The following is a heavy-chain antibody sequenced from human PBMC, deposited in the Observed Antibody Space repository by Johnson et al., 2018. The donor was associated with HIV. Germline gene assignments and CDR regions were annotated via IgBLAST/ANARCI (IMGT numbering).Heavy chain of an antibody. CDR3: ASQVRGLRLGVDAFDI. CDR2: VTGTGGDT. J-gene: IGHJ3*02. CDR1: GFTFSSYG. V-gene: IGHV3-23*04. D-gene: IGHD3-16*01. Sequence: VQLVESVGGLVQPGGSLRLSCAASGFTFSSYGMSWVRQAPGKGLECVSGVTGTGGDTYYAESVKGRFTISRDNSKNTLYLQMNKLRAEDTAVYFCASQVRGLRLGVDAFDIWGQGTMVTVSS.